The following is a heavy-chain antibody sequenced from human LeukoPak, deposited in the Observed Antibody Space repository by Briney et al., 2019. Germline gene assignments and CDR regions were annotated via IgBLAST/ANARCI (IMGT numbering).Heavy chain of an antibody. V-gene: IGHV4-30-4*01. CDR1: GGSISSGDYY. J-gene: IGHJ4*02. Sequence: SETLSLTCTVSGGSISSGDYYWSWIRQPPGKGLEWIGYIYYSGSTYYNPSLKSRVTISVDTSKNQFSLKLSSVTAADTAVYYCARGLQVWAVGAAYFDYWGQGTLVTVSS. CDR2: IYYSGST. D-gene: IGHD1-26*01. CDR3: ARGLQVWAVGAAYFDY.